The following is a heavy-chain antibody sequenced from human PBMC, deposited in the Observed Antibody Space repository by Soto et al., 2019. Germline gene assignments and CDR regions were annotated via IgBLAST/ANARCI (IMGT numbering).Heavy chain of an antibody. V-gene: IGHV4-59*01. CDR1: GGSIGSYH. J-gene: IGHJ4*02. Sequence: QVLLQESGPGQVKPSETLSLTCTVSGGSIGSYHWSWVRQPPGKGLEWIASVYYTGTTNYNPSLGSRVTISIDAPGNRFSMEITSVTAADTASSYCARDTVLTGMFDFWGQGTLVTVSS. D-gene: IGHD4-17*01. CDR2: VYYTGTT. CDR3: ARDTVLTGMFDF.